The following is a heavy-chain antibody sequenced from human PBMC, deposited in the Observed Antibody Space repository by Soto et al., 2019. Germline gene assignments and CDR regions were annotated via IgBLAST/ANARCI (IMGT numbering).Heavy chain of an antibody. D-gene: IGHD6-13*01. J-gene: IGHJ4*02. CDR2: INPDGSST. Sequence: EVQLVESGGGLVQPGGSLRLSCATSGFTFSDYWMHWVRQAPGKGLVWVSRINPDGSSTTYADSVKGRFTISRDNARNTLYLQMNILRAEDTAVYYCARYLAADGTRWCQVTRVTVSS. CDR1: GFTFSDYW. V-gene: IGHV3-74*01. CDR3: ARYLAADGTR.